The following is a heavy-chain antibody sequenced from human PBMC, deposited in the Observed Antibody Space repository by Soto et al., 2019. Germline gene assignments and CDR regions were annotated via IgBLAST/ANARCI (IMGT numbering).Heavy chain of an antibody. CDR1: GFTFSDYY. J-gene: IGHJ4*02. Sequence: GSLRLSCTASGFTFSDYYMSCIRQAPGKGLEWVSYISSSGSTIYYADSVKGRFTISRDNAKNSLYLQMNSLRAEDTAVYYCARDLGDGYNSDWGQGTLVTVSS. CDR2: ISSSGSTI. CDR3: ARDLGDGYNSD. V-gene: IGHV3-11*01. D-gene: IGHD5-12*01.